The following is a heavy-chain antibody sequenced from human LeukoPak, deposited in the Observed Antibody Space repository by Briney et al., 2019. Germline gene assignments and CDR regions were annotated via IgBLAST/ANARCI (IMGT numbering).Heavy chain of an antibody. CDR3: ARQRHYYGSGSLCDY. V-gene: IGHV1-18*04. Sequence: ASVKVPCKASGYTFTSYGISWVRQAPGQGLEWMGWISAYNGNTNYAQKLQGRVTMTTDTSTSTAYMELRSLRSDDTAVYYCARQRHYYGSGSLCDYWGQGTLVTVSS. CDR2: ISAYNGNT. CDR1: GYTFTSYG. D-gene: IGHD3-10*01. J-gene: IGHJ4*02.